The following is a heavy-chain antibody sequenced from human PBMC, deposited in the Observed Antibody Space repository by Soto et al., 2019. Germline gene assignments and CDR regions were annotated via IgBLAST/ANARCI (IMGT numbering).Heavy chain of an antibody. D-gene: IGHD2-21*02. Sequence: TLSLTCTVSGGSISSGDYYWSWIRQPPGKGLEWIGYIYYSGSTYYNPSLKSRVTISVDTSKNQFSLKLSSVTAADTAVYYGAREVAYCRGDGYSVIEFWGQGTLVTFSS. CDR2: IYYSGST. CDR3: AREVAYCRGDGYSVIEF. J-gene: IGHJ4*02. V-gene: IGHV4-30-4*01. CDR1: GGSISSGDYY.